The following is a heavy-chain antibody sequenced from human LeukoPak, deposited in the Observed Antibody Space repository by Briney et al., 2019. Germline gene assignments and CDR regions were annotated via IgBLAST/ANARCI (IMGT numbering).Heavy chain of an antibody. V-gene: IGHV4-59*01. CDR1: GGSISSYY. CDR3: ARVDSSTLSYFDY. D-gene: IGHD6-13*01. Sequence: PSETLSLTCTVSGGSISSYYWSWIRQPPGKGLEWIGYIYYGGSTNYNPSLKSRVTISVDTSKNQFSLKLSSVTAADTAVYYCARVDSSTLSYFDYWGQGALVTVSS. J-gene: IGHJ4*02. CDR2: IYYGGST.